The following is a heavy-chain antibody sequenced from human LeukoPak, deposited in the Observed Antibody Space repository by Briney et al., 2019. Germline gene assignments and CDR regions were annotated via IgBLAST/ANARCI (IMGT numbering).Heavy chain of an antibody. Sequence: ASVKVSRKASGYTFTSYGIRWVRQAPGQGLEWMGWISAYNGNTNYAQKLQGRVTMTTDTSTSTAYMELRSLRSDDTAVYYCARCESDYYGSGSYYNCLDYWGQGTLVTVSS. D-gene: IGHD3-10*01. V-gene: IGHV1-18*01. CDR3: ARCESDYYGSGSYYNCLDY. CDR2: ISAYNGNT. J-gene: IGHJ4*02. CDR1: GYTFTSYG.